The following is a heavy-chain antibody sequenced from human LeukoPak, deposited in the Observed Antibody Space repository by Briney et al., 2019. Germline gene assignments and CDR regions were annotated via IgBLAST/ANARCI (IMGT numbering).Heavy chain of an antibody. CDR3: AQRPPGGVRANWFDP. D-gene: IGHD2-8*01. CDR2: IRGSGGST. J-gene: IGHJ5*02. CDR1: GLAPSCYV. V-gene: IGHV3-23*01. Sequence: GGSLRLSCAVSGLAPSCYVLSWLRPPPRMWPDCASAIRGSGGSTYYADSVKGRFTISRDNSKNTLYLQMNSLRAEDTAVYYCAQRPPGGVRANWFDPWGQGTLVTVSS.